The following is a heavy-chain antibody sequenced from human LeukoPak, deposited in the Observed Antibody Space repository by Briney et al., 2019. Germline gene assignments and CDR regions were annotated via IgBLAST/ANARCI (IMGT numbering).Heavy chain of an antibody. CDR2: IKPDGSEK. CDR1: GFTFSTYW. Sequence: GGSLRLSCVASGFTFSTYWMIWVRQAPGKGLEWVANIKPDGSEKYYVDSVKGRFTISRDNAKNSLYLQMNSLRAEDTALYYCAKGSSSLDPWGQGTLVTVSS. V-gene: IGHV3-7*03. J-gene: IGHJ5*02. CDR3: AKGSSSLDP. D-gene: IGHD6-13*01.